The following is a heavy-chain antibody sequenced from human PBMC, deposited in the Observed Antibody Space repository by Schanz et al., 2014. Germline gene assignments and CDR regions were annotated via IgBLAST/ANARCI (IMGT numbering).Heavy chain of an antibody. J-gene: IGHJ4*02. Sequence: QVQVVQSGAEVKKPGASVKVSCKASGYTFTDYGVIWVRQAPGQGLEWMGWISTSNGNTRYSQKFQGRVTITRDTSASTAYMELSSLRSEDTAVYYCARDQSPYTNSSDVRYFDYWGQGSLVTVSS. CDR2: ISTSNGNT. V-gene: IGHV1-18*01. CDR3: ARDQSPYTNSSDVRYFDY. CDR1: GYTFTDYG. D-gene: IGHD6-6*01.